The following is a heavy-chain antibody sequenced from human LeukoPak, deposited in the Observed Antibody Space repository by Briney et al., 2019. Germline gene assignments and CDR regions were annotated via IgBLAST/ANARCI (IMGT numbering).Heavy chain of an antibody. CDR3: VKGGRNEYSGNY. CDR1: GFTFSSYS. CDR2: IVSNGGTT. Sequence: GGSLRLSCAASGFTFSSYSMNWVRQAPGKGLEYVSLIVSNGGTTHYADSVKGRFTISRDNSKKIVYLQMNSLRAEDTAMYYCVKGGRNEYSGNYWGQGTLVTVSS. D-gene: IGHD4-11*01. V-gene: IGHV3-64D*08. J-gene: IGHJ4*02.